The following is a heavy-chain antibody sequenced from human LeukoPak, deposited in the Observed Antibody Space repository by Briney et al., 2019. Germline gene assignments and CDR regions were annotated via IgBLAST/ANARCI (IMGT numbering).Heavy chain of an antibody. J-gene: IGHJ4*02. CDR2: IIPIFGTA. D-gene: IGHD3-10*01. Sequence: GASVKVSCKASGGTFSSYAISWVRQAPGQGLEWMGGIIPIFGTANYAQKFQGRVTITTDESTSTAYMELSSLRSDDTAVYYCARDRTGHYYGSTFDYWGQGTLVTVSS. CDR1: GGTFSSYA. V-gene: IGHV1-69*05. CDR3: ARDRTGHYYGSTFDY.